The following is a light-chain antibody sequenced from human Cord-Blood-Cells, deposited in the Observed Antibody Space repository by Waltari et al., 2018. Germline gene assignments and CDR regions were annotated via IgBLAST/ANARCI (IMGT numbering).Light chain of an antibody. CDR2: DFS. V-gene: IGLV2-14*03. CDR1: SSDVGGYNY. Sequence: QSALTQPASVSGSPGQSITISCTGTSSDVGGYNYVSWYQQHPAKAPKLKIYDFSNRPSGVSNRFTGSKSGKTASLTISGLQAEDEADYYCSSYTSSNTWVFGGGTKLTVL. CDR3: SSYTSSNTWV. J-gene: IGLJ3*02.